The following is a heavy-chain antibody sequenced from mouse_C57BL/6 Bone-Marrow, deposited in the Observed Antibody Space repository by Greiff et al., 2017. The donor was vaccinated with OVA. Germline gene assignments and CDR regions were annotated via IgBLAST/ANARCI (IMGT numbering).Heavy chain of an antibody. D-gene: IGHD1-1*01. CDR2: ISSGSSTI. CDR1: GFSLTSYG. Sequence: EVKLMESGPGLVQPSQSLSITCTVSGFSLTSYGVHWVRQAPEKGLEWVAYISSGSSTIYYADTVKGRFTISRDNAKNTLFLQMTSLRSEDTAMYYCARYYYGSPWFAYWGQGTLVTVSA. J-gene: IGHJ3*01. CDR3: ARYYYGSPWFAY. V-gene: IGHV5-17*01.